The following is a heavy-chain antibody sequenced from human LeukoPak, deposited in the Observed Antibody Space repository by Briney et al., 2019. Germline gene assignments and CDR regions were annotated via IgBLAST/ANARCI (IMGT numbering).Heavy chain of an antibody. Sequence: SETLSLTCTVSGGSISSYYWSWIRQPPGKGLEWIGRIYTSGSTNYNPSLKSRVTMSVDTSKNQFSLKLSSVTAADTAVYYCARDISPGYSSSWGDAFDIWGQGIMVTVSS. J-gene: IGHJ3*02. CDR3: ARDISPGYSSSWGDAFDI. D-gene: IGHD6-13*01. V-gene: IGHV4-4*07. CDR1: GGSISSYY. CDR2: IYTSGST.